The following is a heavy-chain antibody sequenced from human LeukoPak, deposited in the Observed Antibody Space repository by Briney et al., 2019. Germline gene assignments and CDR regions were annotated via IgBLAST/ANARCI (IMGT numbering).Heavy chain of an antibody. Sequence: ASVKVSCKASGYTFTSYGISWVRQAPGQGLEWMGGIIPIFGTANYAQKFQGRVTITADESTSTAYMELSSLRSEDTAVYYCARVLVDMVRGVRYMDVWGKGTTVTISS. D-gene: IGHD3-10*01. CDR1: GYTFTSYG. CDR2: IIPIFGTA. V-gene: IGHV1-69*13. CDR3: ARVLVDMVRGVRYMDV. J-gene: IGHJ6*03.